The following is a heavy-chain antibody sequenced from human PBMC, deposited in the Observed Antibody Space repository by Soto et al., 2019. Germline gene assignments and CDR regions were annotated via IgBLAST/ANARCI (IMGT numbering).Heavy chain of an antibody. V-gene: IGHV3-33*01. CDR1: GFTFSSYG. CDR2: IWYDGSNK. D-gene: IGHD2-15*01. CDR3: ASGSSGVRSDY. J-gene: IGHJ4*02. Sequence: QVQLVESGGGVVQPGRSLRLSCAASGFTFSSYGMHWVRQAPGKGLEWVAVIWYDGSNKYYADSVKGRFTISRDNSKNTVYLQMNSLRAESTAVYYCASGSSGVRSDYWGQGTLVTVSS.